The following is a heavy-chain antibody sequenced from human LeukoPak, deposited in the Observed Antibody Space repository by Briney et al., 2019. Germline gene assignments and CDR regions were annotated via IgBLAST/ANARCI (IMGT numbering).Heavy chain of an antibody. CDR3: ARGGSCYDIDY. Sequence: PSETLSLTCTVSGGFISGYFWNWIRQPAGKGLEWIGRIDASESRNYNPSLKSRVTVSIDTCKNQASLKLSSVTAADTAVYYCARGGSCYDIDYWGQGTLVTVSS. CDR2: IDASESR. CDR1: GGFISGYF. J-gene: IGHJ4*02. D-gene: IGHD1-26*01. V-gene: IGHV4-4*07.